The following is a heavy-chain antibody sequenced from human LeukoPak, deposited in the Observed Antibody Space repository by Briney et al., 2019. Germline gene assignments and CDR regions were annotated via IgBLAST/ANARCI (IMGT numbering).Heavy chain of an antibody. CDR3: ARVPLWFGESQNWFDP. CDR2: INHSGST. J-gene: IGHJ5*02. D-gene: IGHD3-10*01. Sequence: SETLSLTCAVYGGSFSGYYWSWIRQPLGKGLEWIGEINHSGSTNYNPSLKSRVTISVDTSKNQFSLKLSSVTAADTAVYYCARVPLWFGESQNWFDPWGQGTLVTVSS. V-gene: IGHV4-34*01. CDR1: GGSFSGYY.